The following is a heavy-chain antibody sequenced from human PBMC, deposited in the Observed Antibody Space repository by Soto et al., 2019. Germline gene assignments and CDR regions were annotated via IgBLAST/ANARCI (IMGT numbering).Heavy chain of an antibody. CDR2: IYDSENT. CDR1: GGSICRYY. CDR3: ARHEKGSSFDH. V-gene: IGHV4-59*08. J-gene: IGHJ4*02. Sequence: SETLSLTCRVSGGSICRYYWSWIRQSPGKGLEWIGFIYDSENTNYNPSLKSRVTISGDTSKNQLSLTLSSVTAADTAIYYCARHEKGSSFDHWGQGALVTVSS. D-gene: IGHD6-6*01.